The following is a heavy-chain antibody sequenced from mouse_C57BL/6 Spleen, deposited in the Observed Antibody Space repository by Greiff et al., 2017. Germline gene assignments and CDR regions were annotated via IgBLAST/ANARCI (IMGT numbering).Heavy chain of an antibody. CDR1: GFSLSTSGMG. Sequence: QVTLKQSGPGILQPSQTLRLTCSFSGFSLSTSGMGVSWIRQPAGKGLEWLAHTCGDDDKRYNPSLKSRLTISKATSRNHVFLKITSADTADTATYACARCQLDFGCRGQGTTLTVAT. CDR2: TCGDDDK. J-gene: IGHJ2*01. D-gene: IGHD4-1*02. CDR3: ARCQLDFGC. V-gene: IGHV8-12*01.